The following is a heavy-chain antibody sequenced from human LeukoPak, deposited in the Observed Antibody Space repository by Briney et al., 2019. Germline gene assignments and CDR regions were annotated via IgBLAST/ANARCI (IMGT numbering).Heavy chain of an antibody. CDR3: TTSSVRGS. D-gene: IGHD3-10*02. Sequence: PGGSLRLSCAASGFTFSNAWMSWVRQAPGKGLEWVGHIKSKTDGGTTDYAAPVKGRFTISRDDSKNTLYLQMNSLKTEDTAVYYCTTSSVRGSWGQGTLVTVSS. CDR1: GFTFSNAW. CDR2: IKSKTDGGTT. J-gene: IGHJ5*02. V-gene: IGHV3-15*01.